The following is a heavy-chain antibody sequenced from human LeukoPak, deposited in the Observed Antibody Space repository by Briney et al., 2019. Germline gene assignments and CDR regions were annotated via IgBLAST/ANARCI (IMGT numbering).Heavy chain of an antibody. CDR1: RFTFSSSA. Sequence: GGSLRLSCAVSRFTFSSSATSWVRQAPGKGLEWISAISGSGGSTYFADPVKGRFTIFRDNSKNTLYLQLSGLVIEDTAVYYCAKAIGNYYLDFWGQGTLVTVSS. V-gene: IGHV3-23*01. CDR2: ISGSGGST. CDR3: AKAIGNYYLDF. D-gene: IGHD1-7*01. J-gene: IGHJ4*02.